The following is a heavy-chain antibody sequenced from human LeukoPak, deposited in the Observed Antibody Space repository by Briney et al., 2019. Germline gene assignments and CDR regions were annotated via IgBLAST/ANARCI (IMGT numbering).Heavy chain of an antibody. CDR3: AREPSGSSYYFDY. Sequence: PSETLSLTCTVSGGSISRSSYYWGWIRQPPGKGLEWIGSIYYSGSTYYNPSLKSRVTISVDTSKNQFSLKLSSVTAADTAVYYCAREPSGSSYYFDYWGQGTLVTVSS. D-gene: IGHD1-26*01. CDR2: IYYSGST. CDR1: GGSISRSSYY. J-gene: IGHJ4*02. V-gene: IGHV4-39*07.